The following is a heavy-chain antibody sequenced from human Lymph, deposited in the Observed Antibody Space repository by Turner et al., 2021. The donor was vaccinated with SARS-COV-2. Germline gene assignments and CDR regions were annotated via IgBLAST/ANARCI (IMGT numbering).Heavy chain of an antibody. J-gene: IGHJ6*02. V-gene: IGHV1-69*10. CDR3: ARGVGGFGELGYYYYYGMDV. CDR2: IIPILRIA. CDR1: GGTFSSYA. Sequence: QVQLVQSGAEVKKPGSSVKVSCKASGGTFSSYAISWVRQAPGQGLEWRGGIIPILRIATYAQKFQGRVTITADKSTSTAYMELSSLRSEDTAVFYCARGVGGFGELGYYYYYGMDVWGQGTTVTVSS. D-gene: IGHD3-10*01.